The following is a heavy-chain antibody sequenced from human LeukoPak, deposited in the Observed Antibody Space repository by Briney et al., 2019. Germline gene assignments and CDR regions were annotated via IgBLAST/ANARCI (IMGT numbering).Heavy chain of an antibody. J-gene: IGHJ4*02. Sequence: PGGSLRLSCKGSGFSFTTYWISWVRQLPGKGLEWMGRIDPSDSYTNFSPSFQGHVTISADKSITTAYLQLSSLKASDTAMYYCARGFGSGWFLYYFDFWGQGTLVTVSS. D-gene: IGHD6-19*01. CDR2: IDPSDSYT. V-gene: IGHV5-10-1*01. CDR3: ARGFGSGWFLYYFDF. CDR1: GFSFTTYW.